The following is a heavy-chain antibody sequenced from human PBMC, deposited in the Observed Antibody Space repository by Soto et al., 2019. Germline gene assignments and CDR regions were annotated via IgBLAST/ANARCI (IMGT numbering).Heavy chain of an antibody. Sequence: QVQLVQSGAEVKKPGASVKVSCQASGYTFSTYGISWVRQAPGQGLEWMGWISGHGVNSNYAQRLQGRVTVTTDTSTSTAYMELRNLRSDETAVYYCARSGFYGSGSRPYVFDSWGQGTLVTVSS. V-gene: IGHV1-18*01. CDR2: ISGHGVNS. J-gene: IGHJ4*02. D-gene: IGHD3-10*01. CDR3: ARSGFYGSGSRPYVFDS. CDR1: GYTFSTYG.